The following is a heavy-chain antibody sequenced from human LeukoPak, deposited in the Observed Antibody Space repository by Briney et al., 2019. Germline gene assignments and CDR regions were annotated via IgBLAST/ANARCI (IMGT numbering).Heavy chain of an antibody. Sequence: PGGSLRLSCAASGFTFSSYWMTWVRQAPGKGLEWLANIRQDGSVKFYVDSVKGRFTISRDNAKSSLYLQMNSLRVEDTAVYYCASSHDSSGSDWGQGTLVTVSS. V-gene: IGHV3-7*01. CDR2: IRQDGSVK. CDR1: GFTFSSYW. CDR3: ASSHDSSGSD. J-gene: IGHJ4*02. D-gene: IGHD3-22*01.